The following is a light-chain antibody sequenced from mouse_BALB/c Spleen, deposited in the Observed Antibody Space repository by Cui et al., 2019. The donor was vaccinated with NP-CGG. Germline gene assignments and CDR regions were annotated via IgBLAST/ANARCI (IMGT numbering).Light chain of an antibody. V-gene: IGLV1*01. CDR3: ALWYSNHWV. Sequence: QAVLSLESALTTSPGKTVTLTCRSSTGAVTTSNYANWVQEKPDHLFTGLIGGTNNRVPGVPARFSGSLIGDKAALTITGAQTEDEAIYFCALWYSNHWVFGGGTKLTVL. J-gene: IGLJ1*01. CDR2: GTN. CDR1: TGAVTTSNY.